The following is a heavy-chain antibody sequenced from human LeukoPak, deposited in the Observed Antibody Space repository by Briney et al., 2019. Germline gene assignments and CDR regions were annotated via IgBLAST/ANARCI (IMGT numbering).Heavy chain of an antibody. CDR2: IIPIFGTA. J-gene: IGHJ3*02. CDR1: GGTFSSYA. CDR3: ARGQEMATQGAFDI. Sequence: GASVKVSCKASGGTFSSYAISWVRQAPGQGLEWMGGIIPIFGTANYAQKFQGRVTITADEFTSTAYVELSSLRSEDTAVYYCARGQEMATQGAFDIWGQGTMVTVSS. V-gene: IGHV1-69*13. D-gene: IGHD5-24*01.